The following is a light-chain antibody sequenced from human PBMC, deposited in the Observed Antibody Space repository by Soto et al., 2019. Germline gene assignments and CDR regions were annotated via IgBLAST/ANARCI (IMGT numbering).Light chain of an antibody. V-gene: IGKV3-15*01. CDR3: QKRSNWPLN. Sequence: EIVMTPSPATRSVSPVWTSTRACRASQSVSSNLAWYQPKPGQAPRLLIYAASTRATGIPARVSCSASGTEFTLTISSLEPEAFAVSYCQKRSNWPLNFGQGTRLAIK. CDR2: AAS. J-gene: IGKJ5*01. CDR1: QSVSSN.